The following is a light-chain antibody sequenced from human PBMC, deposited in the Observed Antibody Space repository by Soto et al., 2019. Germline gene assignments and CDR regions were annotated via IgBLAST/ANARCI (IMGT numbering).Light chain of an antibody. J-gene: IGKJ4*01. CDR1: QSLVHSDGNTY. CDR3: QQYNNWPLT. Sequence: DIVMTQTPLSSPVTLGQPASISCKSSQSLVHSDGNTYLSWLQQRPGQPPRVLIYKISNRFSGVPDRFSGSGAGTDFTLTISSLQSEDFAVYYCQQYNNWPLTFGGGTKVDIK. V-gene: IGKV2-24*01. CDR2: KIS.